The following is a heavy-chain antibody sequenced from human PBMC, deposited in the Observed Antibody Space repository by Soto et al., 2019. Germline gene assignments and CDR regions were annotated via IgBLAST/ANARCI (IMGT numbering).Heavy chain of an antibody. J-gene: IGHJ4*02. Sequence: QVQLVQSGAEVKKPGSSVKVSCKASGGTFSSYAISWVRQAPGQGLEWVGGIIPRFGTANYAQKFQGRVTITADESTSTAYMELSSPRSEDTAMYYCAKVKYDSSGYYRNFDYWGQGTLVTVSS. D-gene: IGHD3-22*01. CDR1: GGTFSSYA. CDR3: AKVKYDSSGYYRNFDY. CDR2: IIPRFGTA. V-gene: IGHV1-69*01.